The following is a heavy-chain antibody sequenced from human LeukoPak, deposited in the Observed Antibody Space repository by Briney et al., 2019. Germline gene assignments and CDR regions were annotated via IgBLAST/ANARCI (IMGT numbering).Heavy chain of an antibody. CDR1: GSTFSSYG. J-gene: IGHJ4*02. V-gene: IGHV3-30*02. CDR3: AKDPRMTTVTTGDY. D-gene: IGHD4-17*01. Sequence: GGSLRLSCAASGSTFSSYGMHWVRQAPGKGLEWVAFIRYDGSNKYYADSVKGRFTISRDNSKNTLYLQMDSLRAEDTAVYYCAKDPRMTTVTTGDYWGQGTLVTVSS. CDR2: IRYDGSNK.